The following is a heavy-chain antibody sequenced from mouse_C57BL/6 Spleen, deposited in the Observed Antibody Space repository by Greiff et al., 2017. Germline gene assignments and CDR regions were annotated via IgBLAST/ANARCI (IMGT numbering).Heavy chain of an antibody. D-gene: IGHD2-13*01. J-gene: IGHJ3*01. CDR3: ASDYFAY. CDR2: INPNNGGT. V-gene: IGHV1-26*01. Sequence: EVQLQQSGPELVKPGASVKISCKASGYTFTDYYMNWVKQSHGQSLEWIGDINPNNGGTSYNQKFKGKATLTVDKSSSTASMELRRLTSEVSAVYYCASDYFAYWGQGTRVTVSA. CDR1: GYTFTDYY.